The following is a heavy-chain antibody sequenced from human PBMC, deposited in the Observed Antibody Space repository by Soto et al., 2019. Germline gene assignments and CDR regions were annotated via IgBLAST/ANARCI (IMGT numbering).Heavy chain of an antibody. Sequence: QVQLVESGGGVVQPGRSLRLSCAASGFTFSSYGMHWVRQAPGKGLEWVAVISYDGSNKYYADSVKGRFTISRDNSKNTLYLQMNSLRAEDAAVYYCAKAVRVPLVVPGAKPTPYYYYGMDVWGQGTTVTVSS. CDR3: AKAVRVPLVVPGAKPTPYYYYGMDV. CDR2: ISYDGSNK. D-gene: IGHD2-2*01. J-gene: IGHJ6*02. V-gene: IGHV3-30*18. CDR1: GFTFSSYG.